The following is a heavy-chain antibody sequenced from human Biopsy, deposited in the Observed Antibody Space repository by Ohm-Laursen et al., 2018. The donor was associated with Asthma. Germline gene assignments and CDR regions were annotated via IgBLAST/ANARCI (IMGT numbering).Heavy chain of an antibody. CDR3: ARAVDYSHYYGIDV. J-gene: IGHJ6*02. V-gene: IGHV1-18*01. CDR1: GYTFNSAG. Sequence: ASVKVSCKTSGYTFNSAGITWVRQAPGQGLEWIGWISVYNGNTKVAQKLQDRVTMITDASTSTAYMELRSLRSDDTAVYFCARAVDYSHYYGIDVWGQGTTVTVS. D-gene: IGHD3-10*01. CDR2: ISVYNGNT.